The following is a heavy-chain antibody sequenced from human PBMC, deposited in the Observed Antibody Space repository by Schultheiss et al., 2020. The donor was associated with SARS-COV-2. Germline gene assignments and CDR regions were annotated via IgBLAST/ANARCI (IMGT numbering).Heavy chain of an antibody. J-gene: IGHJ3*02. CDR1: GYSIRSGYY. Sequence: SERRDLTCAVSGYSIRSGYYWGWFRQHPGMGLEWIGTFHYSGDTVYNPSLKSRVTISVDTSKNHFSLTVTSVTAADTAVYYCARGGAYYDRRGTLATEACDIWGQGTMVTVSS. D-gene: IGHD3-22*01. CDR3: ARGGAYYDRRGTLATEACDI. V-gene: IGHV4-38-2*01. CDR2: FHYSGDT.